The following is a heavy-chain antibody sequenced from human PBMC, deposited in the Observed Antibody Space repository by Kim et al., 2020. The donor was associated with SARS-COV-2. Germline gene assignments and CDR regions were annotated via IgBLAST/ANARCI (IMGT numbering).Heavy chain of an antibody. D-gene: IGHD3-16*01. CDR3: ARALRPQPGGLGWYFNL. J-gene: IGHJ2*01. CDR2: IKYDGSEK. Sequence: GGSLRLSCAASGFTFGSYWMSWVRQAPGKGLEWVANIKYDGSEKYYVDSVKGRFTISRDNAKNSLYLQMNSLRAEDTAVYYCARALRPQPGGLGWYFNLWGRGTLVTVSS. V-gene: IGHV3-7*01. CDR1: GFTFGSYW.